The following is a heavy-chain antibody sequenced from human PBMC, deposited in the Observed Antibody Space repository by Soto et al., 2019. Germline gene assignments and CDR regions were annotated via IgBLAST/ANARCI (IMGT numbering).Heavy chain of an antibody. CDR2: IGVTGDT. Sequence: SLRLSCAASGFTVSRYAMAGVRLPPGKGLEWVSSIGVTGDTYYADAVKGRFAISRDNSKDTLSLQMSSLRADDTAIYYCVYSYRFDYWGQGTLVTVSS. CDR3: VYSYRFDY. J-gene: IGHJ4*02. V-gene: IGHV3-23*01. CDR1: GFTVSRYA. D-gene: IGHD2-15*01.